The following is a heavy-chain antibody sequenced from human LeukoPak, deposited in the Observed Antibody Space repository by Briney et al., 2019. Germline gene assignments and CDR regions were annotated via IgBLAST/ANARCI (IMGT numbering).Heavy chain of an antibody. CDR1: GFTFSSYG. CDR3: ARESGYDLREGDY. V-gene: IGHV3-30*02. Sequence: TGGSLRLSCAASGFTFSSYGMHWVRQAPGKGLEWVAFIRYDGSNKYYADSVKGRFTISRDNSKNTLYLQMNSLRAEDTAVYYCARESGYDLREGDYWGQGTLVTVSS. J-gene: IGHJ4*02. CDR2: IRYDGSNK. D-gene: IGHD5-12*01.